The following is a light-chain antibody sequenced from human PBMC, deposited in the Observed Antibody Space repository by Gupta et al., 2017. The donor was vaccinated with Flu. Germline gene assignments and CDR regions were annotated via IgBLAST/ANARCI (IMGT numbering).Light chain of an antibody. CDR3: QQYYTTPS. CDR1: QSVLYSSNNKNY. J-gene: IGKJ4*01. Sequence: DIVMTQSPDSLAVSLGARATINCKSRQSVLYSSNNKNYLAWYQQKPGQPPKLLIYWASTRESGVPDRFSGSGSGTDFTLTISSLQAEDVAVYYCQQYYTTPSFGGGTKVEIK. V-gene: IGKV4-1*01. CDR2: WAS.